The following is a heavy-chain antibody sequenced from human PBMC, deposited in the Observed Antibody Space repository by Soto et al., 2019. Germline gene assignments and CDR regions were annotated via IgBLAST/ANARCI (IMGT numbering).Heavy chain of an antibody. CDR3: ARDRGLVVVPWGYYGMDV. J-gene: IGHJ6*02. V-gene: IGHV1-3*01. CDR1: GYIFTNYN. D-gene: IGHD3-22*01. Sequence: ASVKVSCKASGYIFTNYNIHWVRQAPGQRLEWMGWINVGNGNTKYSERFQGRVTNTRDTSASTAFMELSRLRSDDTAVYYCARDRGLVVVPWGYYGMDVWGQGTTVTVSS. CDR2: INVGNGNT.